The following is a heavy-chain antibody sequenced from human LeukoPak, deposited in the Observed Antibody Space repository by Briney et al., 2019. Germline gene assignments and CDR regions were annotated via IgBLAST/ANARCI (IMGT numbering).Heavy chain of an antibody. J-gene: IGHJ4*02. D-gene: IGHD5-18*01. CDR1: GFTVNSDY. V-gene: IGHV3-66*01. CDR3: ARGLWFFDY. CDR2: LYSGGST. Sequence: QTGGSLRLSCAASGFTVNSDYMSWVRQAPGKGLEWVSVLYSGGSTYYADSVKGRFTISRDNSKNTLYLQMNSLRAEDTAVYYCARGLWFFDYWGQGTLVTVSS.